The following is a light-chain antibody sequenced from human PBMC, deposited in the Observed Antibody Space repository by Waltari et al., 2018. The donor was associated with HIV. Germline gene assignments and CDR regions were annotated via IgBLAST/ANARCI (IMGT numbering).Light chain of an antibody. V-gene: IGKV3-15*01. CDR1: HSVGIN. CDR2: GAS. CDR3: QQYSNRPPWT. J-gene: IGKJ1*01. Sequence: EMVVTQSPATVSVSLGERATLSCRASHSVGINLAWDQQKPGQAPRLLIYGASTRATDIPGRFSGSVSGTDFTLTISSLQSEDSAVYFCQQYSNRPPWTFGQGTKVEI.